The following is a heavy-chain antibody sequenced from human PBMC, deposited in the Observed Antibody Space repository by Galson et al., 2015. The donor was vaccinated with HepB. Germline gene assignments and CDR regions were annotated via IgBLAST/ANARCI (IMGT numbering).Heavy chain of an antibody. CDR2: ISAYNGNT. J-gene: IGHJ3*02. D-gene: IGHD3-3*01. CDR1: GYTFTSYG. CDR3: ARVPYYDFWSGLIYALDI. Sequence: SVKVSCKASGYTFTSYGISWVRQAPGQGLEWMGWISAYNGNTNYAQKLQGRVTMTTDTSTSTAYMELRSLRSDDTAVYYCARVPYYDFWSGLIYALDIWGQGTMVTVSS. V-gene: IGHV1-18*04.